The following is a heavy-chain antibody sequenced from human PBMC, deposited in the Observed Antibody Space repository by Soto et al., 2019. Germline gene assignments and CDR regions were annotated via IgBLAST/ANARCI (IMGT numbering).Heavy chain of an antibody. CDR2: INTGSGIT. CDR1: GYTFTSYS. Sequence: GASVKLSCKGSGYTFTSYSIHWVRQAPGQSLEWMGWINTGSGITRYSQRFQGRVTITRDTSASTAYMELTSLRSEDTAIYYCAVVRGAAVTGYYFDYWGQGILVTVS. D-gene: IGHD6-13*01. J-gene: IGHJ4*02. CDR3: AVVRGAAVTGYYFDY. V-gene: IGHV1-3*04.